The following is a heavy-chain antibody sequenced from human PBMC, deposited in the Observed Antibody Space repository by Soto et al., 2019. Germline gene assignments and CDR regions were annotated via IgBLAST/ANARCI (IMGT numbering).Heavy chain of an antibody. CDR2: IIPIFGTA. CDR1: GGTFSSYA. J-gene: IGHJ6*02. CDR3: ARDHDFWNGYFRRETQTYYYYGMDV. D-gene: IGHD3-3*01. V-gene: IGHV1-69*13. Sequence: SVKVSCKASGGTFSSYAISWVRQAPGQGLEWMGGIIPIFGTANYAQKFQGRVTITADESTSTAYMELSSLRSEDTAVYYCARDHDFWNGYFRRETQTYYYYGMDVWGQGTTVTVSS.